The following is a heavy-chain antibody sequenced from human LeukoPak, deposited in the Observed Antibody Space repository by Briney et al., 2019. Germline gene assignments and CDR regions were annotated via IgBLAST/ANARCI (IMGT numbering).Heavy chain of an antibody. CDR1: GGSFSGDF. CDR2: INHGGST. J-gene: IGHJ6*03. V-gene: IGHV4-34*01. D-gene: IGHD2-15*01. Sequence: PSETLSLTCAVYGGSFSGDFWSWVRQSPGKGLEWIGEINHGGSTTYNPSLKSRVTISVDTSKNQFSLKLSSVTAADTAVYYCARGYCSGGSCYSYYYYNYMDVWGKGTTVTVSS. CDR3: ARGYCSGGSCYSYYYYNYMDV.